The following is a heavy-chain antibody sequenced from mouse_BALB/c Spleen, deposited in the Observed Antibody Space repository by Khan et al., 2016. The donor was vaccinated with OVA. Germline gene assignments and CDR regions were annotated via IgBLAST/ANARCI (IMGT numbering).Heavy chain of an antibody. D-gene: IGHD1-1*01. J-gene: IGHJ2*01. Sequence: EVQLVESGPGLVKPSQSLSLICTATGYSITSDYAWNWIRQFPGNKLEWMGFISYSGNTKYNPSLKSRISITRDTSKNQFFLQWNSVTTEDTATYYCARVYGGDFDYWGQGTTLTVSS. CDR3: ARVYGGDFDY. V-gene: IGHV3-2*02. CDR1: GYSITSDYA. CDR2: ISYSGNT.